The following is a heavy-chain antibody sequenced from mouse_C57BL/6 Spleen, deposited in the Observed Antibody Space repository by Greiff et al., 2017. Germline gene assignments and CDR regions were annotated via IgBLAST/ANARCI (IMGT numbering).Heavy chain of an antibody. D-gene: IGHD4-1*01. V-gene: IGHV1-80*01. CDR2: IYPGDGDT. Sequence: LVEPGASVKISCKASGYAFSSYWMNWVKQRPGKGLEWIGQIYPGDGDTNYNGKFKGKATLTADKSSSTAYMQLSSLTSEDSAVYFCASAGTHYAMDYWGQGTSVTVSS. J-gene: IGHJ4*01. CDR1: GYAFSSYW. CDR3: ASAGTHYAMDY.